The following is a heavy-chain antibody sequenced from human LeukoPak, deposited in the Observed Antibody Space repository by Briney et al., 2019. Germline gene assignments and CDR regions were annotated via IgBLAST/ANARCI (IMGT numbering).Heavy chain of an antibody. CDR1: GFTFNIYW. J-gene: IGHJ2*01. D-gene: IGHD6-19*01. CDR2: IKQDGSEK. V-gene: IGHV3-7*05. Sequence: TGGSLRLSCAASGFTFNIYWMSWVRQAPGKGLEWVANIKQDGSEKYYVDSVKGRFTISRDNAKNSLYLQMNSLRAEDTAVYYCARGGSGFERYFDLWGRGTLVTVSS. CDR3: ARGGSGFERYFDL.